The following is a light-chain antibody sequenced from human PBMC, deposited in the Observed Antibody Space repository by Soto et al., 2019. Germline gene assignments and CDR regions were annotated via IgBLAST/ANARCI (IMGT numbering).Light chain of an antibody. J-gene: IGLJ3*02. Sequence: QPVLTQSPSASASLGASVKLTCTLSSGHSSYAIAWHQQQPEKGPRYLMKLNSDGSHSKGDGIPDRFSGSSSGAERYLTISSLQSEDEADYYCQTWGTGGGFWVFGGGTKLTVL. CDR3: QTWGTGGGFWV. CDR2: LNSDGSH. CDR1: SGHSSYA. V-gene: IGLV4-69*01.